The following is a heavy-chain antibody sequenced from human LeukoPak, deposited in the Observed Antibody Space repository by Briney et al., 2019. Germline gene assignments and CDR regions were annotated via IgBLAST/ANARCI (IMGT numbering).Heavy chain of an antibody. J-gene: IGHJ6*02. CDR1: GGTFSSYA. V-gene: IGHV1-69*13. CDR2: IIPIFGTA. CDR3: ARDDLGYQLLYDYYYYGMDV. D-gene: IGHD2-2*02. Sequence: SVKVSCKASGGTFSSYAISWVRQAPGQGLEWMGGIIPIFGTANYAQKFQGRVTITADESTSTAYMELSSLRSEDTAVYYCARDDLGYQLLYDYYYYGMDVWGQGTTVTVSS.